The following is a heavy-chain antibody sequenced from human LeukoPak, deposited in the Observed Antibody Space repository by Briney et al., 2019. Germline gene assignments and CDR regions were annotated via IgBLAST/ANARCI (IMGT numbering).Heavy chain of an antibody. D-gene: IGHD3-22*01. CDR3: ARDLGYYDSSGYFRDAFDI. J-gene: IGHJ3*02. CDR2: INQDGTET. Sequence: GGSLRLSCAASGFTFSSNWMSRVRQAPGKGLEWVANINQDGTETYHVDAVKGRFTISRDNSKNTLYLQMNSLRAEDTAVYYCARDLGYYDSSGYFRDAFDIWGQGAMVTVSS. V-gene: IGHV3-7*01. CDR1: GFTFSSNW.